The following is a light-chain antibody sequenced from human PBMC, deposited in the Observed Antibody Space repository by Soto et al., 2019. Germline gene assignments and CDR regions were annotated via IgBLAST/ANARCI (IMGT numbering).Light chain of an antibody. CDR1: QSINRH. Sequence: EIVLTQSPATLSLSPGERATLSCRASQSINRHLAWYRQKPGQAPRLLIYDASNRATGIPARFSGSGSGTDFTLTISSLEPKDFGVYYCQQRSNWPPVTSGGGTKVEIK. CDR2: DAS. CDR3: QQRSNWPPVT. J-gene: IGKJ4*01. V-gene: IGKV3-11*01.